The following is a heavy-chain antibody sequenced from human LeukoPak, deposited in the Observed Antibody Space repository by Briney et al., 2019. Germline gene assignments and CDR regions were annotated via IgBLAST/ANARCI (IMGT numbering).Heavy chain of an antibody. CDR2: IKQDGSEK. Sequence: GGSLRLSCAVSGITLSNYGMSWVRQAPGEGLEWVANIKQDGSEKYYVDSVKGRFTISRDNAKNSLYLQMNSLRAEDTAVYYCARYKVRVSSGMDVWGQGTTVTVSS. J-gene: IGHJ6*02. D-gene: IGHD3-10*01. V-gene: IGHV3-7*01. CDR3: ARYKVRVSSGMDV. CDR1: GITLSNYG.